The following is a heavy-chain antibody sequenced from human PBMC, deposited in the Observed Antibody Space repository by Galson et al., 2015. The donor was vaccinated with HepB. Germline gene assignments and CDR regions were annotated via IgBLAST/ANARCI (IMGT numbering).Heavy chain of an antibody. CDR1: GGTFSSYA. CDR2: IIPIFGIA. V-gene: IGHV1-69*10. D-gene: IGHD4-17*01. CDR3: AMFPLEGDYGVYYFDY. J-gene: IGHJ4*02. Sequence: SVKVSCKASGGTFSSYAISWVRQAPGQGLEWMGGIIPIFGIANYAQKFQGRVTITADKSTSTAYMELSSLRSEDTAVYYCAMFPLEGDYGVYYFDYWGQGTLVTVSP.